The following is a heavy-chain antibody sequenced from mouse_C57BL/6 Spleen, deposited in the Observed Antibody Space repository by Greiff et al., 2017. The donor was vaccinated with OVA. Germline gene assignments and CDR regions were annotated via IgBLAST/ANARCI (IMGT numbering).Heavy chain of an antibody. J-gene: IGHJ1*03. CDR1: GFSLTSYG. V-gene: IGHV2-2*01. CDR3: ARKGKGYFDV. CDR2: IWSGGST. Sequence: VKLVESGPGLVQPSQCLSISCPVSGFSLTSYGVPWVRQSPGKGLEWLGVIWSGGSTDYNAAFISRLSISKDNSKSQVFFRMNSLQADDTAIDYFARKGKGYFDVWGTGTTVTVSS.